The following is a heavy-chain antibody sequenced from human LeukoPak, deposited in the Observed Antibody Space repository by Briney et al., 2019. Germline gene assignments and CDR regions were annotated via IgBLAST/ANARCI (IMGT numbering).Heavy chain of an antibody. D-gene: IGHD6-19*01. J-gene: IGHJ4*02. CDR2: SFYSGST. V-gene: IGHV4-59*01. CDR3: ARVGSGSFDY. Sequence: PSETLSLTCTVSGGSISTYYWSWIRQPPGKGLEWIGYSFYSGSTYCSPSLKTRVTISVDMSKNQFSLKLSSVTAADTAVYYCARVGSGSFDYWGQGTLVTVSS. CDR1: GGSISTYY.